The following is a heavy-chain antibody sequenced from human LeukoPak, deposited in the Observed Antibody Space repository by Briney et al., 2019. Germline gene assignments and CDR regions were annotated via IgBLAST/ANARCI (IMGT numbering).Heavy chain of an antibody. J-gene: IGHJ4*02. Sequence: PGGSLRLFCAASGFTFSDHYMDWVRQGPGKGLEWVGRTRNKVNRYTTEYAASVKGRFTISRDDSKNSLYLQMNSLKTEDTAVYYCARVVGATTVDFWGQGTLVTVSS. D-gene: IGHD1-26*01. CDR2: TRNKVNRYTT. V-gene: IGHV3-72*01. CDR1: GFTFSDHY. CDR3: ARVVGATTVDF.